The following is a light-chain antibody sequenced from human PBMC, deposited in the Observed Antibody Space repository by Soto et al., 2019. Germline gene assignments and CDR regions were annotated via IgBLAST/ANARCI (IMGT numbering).Light chain of an antibody. CDR3: SSYAGRSNV. CDR1: SSDVGGYNY. J-gene: IGLJ1*01. V-gene: IGLV2-8*01. CDR2: EVN. Sequence: QSALTQPPSASGSPGQSVAISCTGTSSDVGGYNYVSWYQQHPGKAPKLMIYEVNKRPSGVPDRFSGAKSGNTASLTVSGLQDDDEADYYCSSYAGRSNVFGTGTKLTVL.